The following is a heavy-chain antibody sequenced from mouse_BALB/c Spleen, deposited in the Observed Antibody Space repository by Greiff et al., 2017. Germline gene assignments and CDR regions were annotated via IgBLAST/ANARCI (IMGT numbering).Heavy chain of an antibody. Sequence: VQLKESGPELMKPGASVKISCKASGYSFTSYYMHWVKQSHGKSLEWIGYIDPFNGGTSYNQKFKGKATLTVDKSSSTAYMHLSSLTSEDSAVYYCAREGNSPMDYWGQGTSVTVSS. CDR2: IDPFNGGT. CDR3: AREGNSPMDY. V-gene: IGHV1S135*01. CDR1: GYSFTSYY. J-gene: IGHJ4*01.